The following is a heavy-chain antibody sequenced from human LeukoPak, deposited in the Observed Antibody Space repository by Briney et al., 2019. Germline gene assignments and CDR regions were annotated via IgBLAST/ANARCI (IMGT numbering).Heavy chain of an antibody. V-gene: IGHV3-48*01. CDR2: ISSSSSTI. J-gene: IGHJ4*02. D-gene: IGHD1-26*01. Sequence: GGSLRLSCAASGFTFSSYSMNWVRQAPGKGLEWVSYISSSSSTIYYADSVKGRFTISRDNAKNSLYLQMDSLRAEDTAVYHCAKHTSASRSPFDFWGQGTLVTVSS. CDR1: GFTFSSYS. CDR3: AKHTSASRSPFDF.